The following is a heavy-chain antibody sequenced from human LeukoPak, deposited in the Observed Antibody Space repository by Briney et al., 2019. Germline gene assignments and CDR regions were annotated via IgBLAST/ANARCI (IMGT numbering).Heavy chain of an antibody. D-gene: IGHD2-15*01. J-gene: IGHJ4*02. CDR1: GFTFSNYA. CDR3: AKTRGYCSGGSCYSDY. V-gene: IGHV3-23*01. CDR2: ISGGTGTP. Sequence: GGSLRLSCAASGFTFSNYAMSWVRQAPGKGLEWVSGISGGTGTPFYADSVKGRFTISRDNSKNTLYLQMNSLRAEDTAAYYCAKTRGYCSGGSCYSDYWGQGTLVTVSS.